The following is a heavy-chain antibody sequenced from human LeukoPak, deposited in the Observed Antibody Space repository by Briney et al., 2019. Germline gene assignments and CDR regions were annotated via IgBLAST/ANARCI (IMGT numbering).Heavy chain of an antibody. CDR1: GYTFTSYA. CDR3: ARATGDYGDYGYYYGMDV. D-gene: IGHD4-17*01. CDR2: INANTGNP. Sequence: ASVKVSCKASGYTFTSYAMNWVRQAPGQGLEWMGWINANTGNPTYAQGFTGRFAFSLDTSVSTAYLQISSLKAEDTAVYYCARATGDYGDYGYYYGMDVWGQGTTVTVSS. V-gene: IGHV7-4-1*02. J-gene: IGHJ6*02.